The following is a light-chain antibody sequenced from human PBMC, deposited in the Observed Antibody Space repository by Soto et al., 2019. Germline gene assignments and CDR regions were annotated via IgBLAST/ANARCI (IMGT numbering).Light chain of an antibody. Sequence: ETVMTQSPANLYVSQGQISTLSCRASQSISSNLAWYQQKPGQAPRLLIYGAYTRATGITARFTGSGSGTEFTITISSLQSEDFAVYYCQQYNNWPLTFGGGTKVEIK. CDR2: GAY. J-gene: IGKJ4*01. CDR3: QQYNNWPLT. V-gene: IGKV3-15*01. CDR1: QSISSN.